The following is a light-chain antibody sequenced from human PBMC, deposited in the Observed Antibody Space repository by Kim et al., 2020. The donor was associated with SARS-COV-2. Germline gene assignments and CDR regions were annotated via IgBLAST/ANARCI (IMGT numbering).Light chain of an antibody. Sequence: TGKKARITCGGNNIGSKSVHWYQQKPGQAPGLVIHYDRDRPSGIPERFSGSNSGNTATLTISRVEAGDEADYYCQVWDSSSDHRVFGGGTQLTVL. J-gene: IGLJ3*02. CDR2: YDR. V-gene: IGLV3-21*04. CDR1: NIGSKS. CDR3: QVWDSSSDHRV.